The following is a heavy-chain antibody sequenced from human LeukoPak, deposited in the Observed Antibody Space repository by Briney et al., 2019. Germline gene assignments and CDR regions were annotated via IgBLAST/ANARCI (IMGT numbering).Heavy chain of an antibody. V-gene: IGHV1-8*03. D-gene: IGHD1-7*01. J-gene: IGHJ6*03. Sequence: GASVKVSCKASGYTFTSYDINWVRQATGQGLEWMGWMNPNSGNTGYAQKFQGRVTNTRNTSISTAYMELSSLRSEDTAVYYCARGINWNYPIDYFYYYMDVWGKGTTVTVSS. CDR1: GYTFTSYD. CDR2: MNPNSGNT. CDR3: ARGINWNYPIDYFYYYMDV.